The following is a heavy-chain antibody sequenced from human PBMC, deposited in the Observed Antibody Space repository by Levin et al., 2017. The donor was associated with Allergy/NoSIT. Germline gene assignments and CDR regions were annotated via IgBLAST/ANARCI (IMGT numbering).Heavy chain of an antibody. Sequence: AASVKVSCKASGYTFTSYDINWVRQATGQGLEWMGWMNPNSGNTGYAQKFQGRVTMTRNTSISTAYMELSSLRSEDTAVYYCARGRGDFWSGYHSRYGMDVWGQGTTVTVSS. CDR2: MNPNSGNT. CDR3: ARGRGDFWSGYHSRYGMDV. CDR1: GYTFTSYD. V-gene: IGHV1-8*01. D-gene: IGHD3-3*01. J-gene: IGHJ6*02.